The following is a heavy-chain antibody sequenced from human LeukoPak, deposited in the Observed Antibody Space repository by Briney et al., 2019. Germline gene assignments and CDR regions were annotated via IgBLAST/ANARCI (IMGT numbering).Heavy chain of an antibody. CDR3: ARVLAEMAAVWRDDVFDI. CDR1: GDSISSGDYY. Sequence: SETLSLTCTVSGDSISSGDYYWSWIRQPAGKGLEWIGRISSSGSTNYNPSLKSRVTISVDTSKNQFALRVNSVTAADTAVYYCARVLAEMAAVWRDDVFDIWGQGTMVTVSS. J-gene: IGHJ3*02. V-gene: IGHV4-61*02. CDR2: ISSSGST. D-gene: IGHD5-24*01.